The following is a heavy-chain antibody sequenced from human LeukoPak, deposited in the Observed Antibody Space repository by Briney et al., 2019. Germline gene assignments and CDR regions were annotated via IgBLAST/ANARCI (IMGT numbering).Heavy chain of an antibody. CDR1: GYSLTAYF. CDR2: INPNSGGT. J-gene: IGHJ3*02. Sequence: ASVKVSCKPPGYSLTAYFIRGVPQAPGQGLEWMGWINPNSGGTNYAQKFQGRVTMTRDTSISTAYMELSRLRSDDTAVYYCAREKYQSDAFDIWGQGTMVTVSS. CDR3: AREKYQSDAFDI. V-gene: IGHV1-2*02. D-gene: IGHD2-2*01.